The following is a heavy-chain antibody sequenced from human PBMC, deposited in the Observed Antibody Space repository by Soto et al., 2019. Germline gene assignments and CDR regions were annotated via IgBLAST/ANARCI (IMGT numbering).Heavy chain of an antibody. Sequence: QVQLVQSGAEVKKPGSSVKVSCKASGGTFSSYAISWVRQSPGQGLEWMGGIIPILGTANYAQKFQGRVTITADESTSTAYVELSSLRSEDTAVYYCARGPQKWIPLWFYYWGRGTLVTVSS. D-gene: IGHD5-18*01. CDR2: IIPILGTA. CDR1: GGTFSSYA. CDR3: ARGPQKWIPLWFYY. J-gene: IGHJ4*02. V-gene: IGHV1-69*01.